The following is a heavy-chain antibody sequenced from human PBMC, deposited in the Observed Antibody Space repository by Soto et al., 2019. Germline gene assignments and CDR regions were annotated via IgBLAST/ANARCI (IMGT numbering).Heavy chain of an antibody. CDR1: GGTFSSNA. D-gene: IGHD5-18*01. V-gene: IGHV1-69*13. Sequence: GASVKVSCKASGGTFSSNAISWVRQAPGQGPEWMGGILPIFNTANYAQNFQGRVTITADESTSTSYMELTSLKSEDTAIYYCATGGRGYSSSFPLFYFEYWGHGTLVTVSS. CDR3: ATGGRGYSSSFPLFYFEY. J-gene: IGHJ4*01. CDR2: ILPIFNTA.